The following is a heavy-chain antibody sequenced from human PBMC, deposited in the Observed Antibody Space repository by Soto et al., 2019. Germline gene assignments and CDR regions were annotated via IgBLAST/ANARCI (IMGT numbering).Heavy chain of an antibody. CDR3: AKEGVGYYGSGNYRGYCSGMDV. V-gene: IGHV3-30*18. CDR2: ILYDGSNK. CDR1: GFTFSSYG. Sequence: QVQLVESGGGVVQPGRSLRLSCAASGFTFSSYGMHWVRQAPGKGLEWVAVILYDGSNKYSADSVKGRFTISRDNSKTTLYLQMTSLRAEDTAVYYCAKEGVGYYGSGNYRGYCSGMDVWGQGTTVTVSS. D-gene: IGHD3-10*01. J-gene: IGHJ6*02.